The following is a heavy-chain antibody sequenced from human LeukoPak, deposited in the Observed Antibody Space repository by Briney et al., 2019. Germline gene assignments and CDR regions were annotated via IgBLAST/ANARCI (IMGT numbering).Heavy chain of an antibody. D-gene: IGHD3-16*01. Sequence: GGSLRLSCIASGFVFSRDNMNWVRQAPGKGLEWVAHISETIYYADSVQGRFSISRDNAKNSLYLQMSNLRVDDTAMYYCVREVGRPKTFYFDSWGRGTPVTVSS. V-gene: IGHV3-48*04. CDR1: GFVFSRDN. J-gene: IGHJ4*02. CDR2: ISETI. CDR3: VREVGRPKTFYFDS.